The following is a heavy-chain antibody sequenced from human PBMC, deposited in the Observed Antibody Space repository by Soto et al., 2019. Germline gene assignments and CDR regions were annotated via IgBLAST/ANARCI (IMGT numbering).Heavy chain of an antibody. CDR2: RHQTGST. D-gene: IGHD6-13*01. V-gene: IGHV4-4*02. CDR3: AAASSWRLDY. Sequence: QVQLQESGPGLVRPSGTLSLPCTVPGDPISSSNWWSWVRQPPGKGLGWIGERHQTGSTNYNPSLESRVSISLDKSKNRFSLNLSSVTVADTAVYYCAAASSWRLDYWGQGALITVSS. J-gene: IGHJ4*02. CDR1: GDPISSSNW.